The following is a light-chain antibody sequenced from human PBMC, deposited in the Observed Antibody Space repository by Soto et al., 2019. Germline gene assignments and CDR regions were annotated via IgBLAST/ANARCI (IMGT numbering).Light chain of an antibody. CDR1: QSFSTN. CDR3: HQYGSSPTT. J-gene: IGKJ1*01. CDR2: GTS. V-gene: IGKV3-20*01. Sequence: EIVMPKSPATLCVSPGYSAPLSCRASQSFSTNLAWYQQKPGQAPRFLIYGTSSRATGIPDRFSGSGSGTDFSLTISRLEPEDFAVYYCHQYGSSPTTLGQGTKVDIK.